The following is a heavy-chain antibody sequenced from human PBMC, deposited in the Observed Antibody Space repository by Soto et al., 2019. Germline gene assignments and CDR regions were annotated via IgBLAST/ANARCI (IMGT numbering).Heavy chain of an antibody. J-gene: IGHJ3*02. CDR3: AKGGVGSTSNAFDI. CDR2: ISYDGSNK. D-gene: IGHD1-26*01. CDR1: GFTFRSYG. V-gene: IGHV3-30*18. Sequence: QVQLVESGGGVVQPGRSLRLSCAASGFTFRSYGMHWVRQAPAKGLEWVAVISYDGSNKYYADSVKGRFTISRDNSKNKLYLQMNSLRAEDTSVYYCAKGGVGSTSNAFDIWGQGTMGNGSS.